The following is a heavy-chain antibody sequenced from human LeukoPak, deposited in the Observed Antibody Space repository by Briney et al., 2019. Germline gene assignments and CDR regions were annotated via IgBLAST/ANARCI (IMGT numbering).Heavy chain of an antibody. CDR3: ARGLVTVVTH. D-gene: IGHD4-23*01. CDR1: GGSFSGYY. J-gene: IGHJ4*02. V-gene: IGHV4-34*01. Sequence: SETLSLTCAVYGGSFSGYYWSWIRQPPGKGLEWIGEINHSGSTNYNPSLKSRVTISVDTSKNQFSLKLSSVTAADTAVYYCARGLVTVVTHWGQGTLVTVSS. CDR2: INHSGST.